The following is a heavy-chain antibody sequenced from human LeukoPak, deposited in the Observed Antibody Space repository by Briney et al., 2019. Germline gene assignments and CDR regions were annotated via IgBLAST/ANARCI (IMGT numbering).Heavy chain of an antibody. CDR1: GYTFTSYG. D-gene: IGHD3-3*01. Sequence: ASVKVSCKASGYTFTSYGISWVRQAPGQGLEWMGWISAYNGHTKYAQKFQGRVTMTTDTSTSTAYMELRSLRSDDTAVYYCAREEWTYYDFWSGQTYNWFDPWGQGTLVTVSS. CDR3: AREEWTYYDFWSGQTYNWFDP. CDR2: ISAYNGHT. V-gene: IGHV1-18*01. J-gene: IGHJ5*02.